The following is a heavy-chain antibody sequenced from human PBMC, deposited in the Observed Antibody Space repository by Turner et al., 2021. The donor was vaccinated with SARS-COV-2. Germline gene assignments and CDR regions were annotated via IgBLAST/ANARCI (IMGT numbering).Heavy chain of an antibody. Sequence: QVHLQQWGAGLLKPSETLSLTCAVYGWSFSGYYWTWIRQPPGKGLEWIGEIHPSGSTYYNPSLKSRVTISQDTSKSQFSLNLSSVTAADTAVYHCSRGDDSRKSGLLWGQGTLVTVSS. V-gene: IGHV4-34*01. D-gene: IGHD2-21*02. J-gene: IGHJ4*02. CDR1: GWSFSGYY. CDR2: IHPSGST. CDR3: SRGDDSRKSGLL.